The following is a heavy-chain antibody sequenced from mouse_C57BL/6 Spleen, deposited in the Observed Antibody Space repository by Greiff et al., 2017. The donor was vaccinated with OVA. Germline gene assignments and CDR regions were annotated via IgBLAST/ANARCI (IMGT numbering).Heavy chain of an antibody. CDR3: ASDEGYGSRGYFDV. V-gene: IGHV3-6*01. D-gene: IGHD1-1*01. CDR2: IRYDGSN. J-gene: IGHJ1*03. CDR1: GYSITSGYY. Sequence: EVKLMESGPGLVKPSQSLSLTCSVTGYSITSGYYWNWIRQLPGNKLEWMGYIRYDGSNNYNPSLKNRISITRDKSKNQVFLQLNSVTTEDTATYYCASDEGYGSRGYFDVWGTGTTVTVSS.